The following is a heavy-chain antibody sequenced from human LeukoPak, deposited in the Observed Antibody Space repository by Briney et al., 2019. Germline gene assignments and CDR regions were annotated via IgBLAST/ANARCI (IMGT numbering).Heavy chain of an antibody. CDR3: TTGSVVVKGSPVY. D-gene: IGHD2-2*01. CDR1: GYSISSGYY. Sequence: PSETLSLTCAVSGYSISSGYYWGWIRQPPGKGLEWVSAISGSGGSTYYADSVKGRFTISRDNSKNTLYLQMNSLKTEDTAVYYCTTGSVVVKGSPVYWGQGTLVTVSS. CDR2: ISGSGGST. J-gene: IGHJ4*02. V-gene: IGHV3-23*01.